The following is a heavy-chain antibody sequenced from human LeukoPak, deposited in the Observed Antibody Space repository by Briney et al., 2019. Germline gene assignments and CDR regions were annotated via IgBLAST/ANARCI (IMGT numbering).Heavy chain of an antibody. Sequence: GGSLRLSCAASGFTFSAYDMNWVRQAPGKGLKWLSYISSSSATKYHADSVKGRFTISRDNAKNSLYLQMNSLRAEDTAVYYCARVWLGAEDYWGQGTLVTVSS. V-gene: IGHV3-48*04. CDR1: GFTFSAYD. J-gene: IGHJ4*02. D-gene: IGHD1-26*01. CDR2: ISSSSATK. CDR3: ARVWLGAEDY.